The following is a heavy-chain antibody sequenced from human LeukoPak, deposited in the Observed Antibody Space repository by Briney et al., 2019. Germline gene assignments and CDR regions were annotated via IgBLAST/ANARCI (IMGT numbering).Heavy chain of an antibody. V-gene: IGHV4-38-2*02. Sequence: PSETLSLTCTVSGYSLSSGYYWGWIRQPPGKGLEWIGSIYHSGSTNYNPSLKSRVTISVDTSKNQFSLKLSSVTAADTAVYYCARDLWGYSSRGYFDYWGQGTLVTVSS. D-gene: IGHD6-13*01. CDR2: IYHSGST. J-gene: IGHJ4*02. CDR1: GYSLSSGYY. CDR3: ARDLWGYSSRGYFDY.